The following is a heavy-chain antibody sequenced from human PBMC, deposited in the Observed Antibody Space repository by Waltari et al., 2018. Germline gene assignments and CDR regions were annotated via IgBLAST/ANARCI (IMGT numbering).Heavy chain of an antibody. CDR1: GFTFSSYA. J-gene: IGHJ4*02. V-gene: IGHV3-23*01. CDR3: ANTLSLGGIYSGSYHFDY. CDR2: ISGSGGST. D-gene: IGHD1-26*01. Sequence: EVQLLESGGGLVQPGGSLRLSCAASGFTFSSYAMSWVRQAQGKGLEWVSAISGSGGSTYYADSVKGRFTISRDNSKNTLYLQMNSLRAEDTAVYYCANTLSLGGIYSGSYHFDYWGQGTLVTVSS.